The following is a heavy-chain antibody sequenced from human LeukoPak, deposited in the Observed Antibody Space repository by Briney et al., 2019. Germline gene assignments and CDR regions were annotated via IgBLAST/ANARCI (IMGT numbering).Heavy chain of an antibody. V-gene: IGHV3-33*01. D-gene: IGHD6-13*01. CDR3: ASKRCSSMWSVVEY. CDR1: GFTYSRFG. J-gene: IGHJ4*02. CDR2: IWYDGSTK. Sequence: PGGSLRLSRSASGFTYSRFGLHWARQSPGKGLEWVADIWYDGSTKVYADSVKGRFTISRDNSRNTLYLQVNSLRAEDTAVYYCASKRCSSMWSVVEYWGQGALVTVSS.